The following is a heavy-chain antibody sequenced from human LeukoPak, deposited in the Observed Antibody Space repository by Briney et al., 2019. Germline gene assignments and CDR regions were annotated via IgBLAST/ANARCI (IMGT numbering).Heavy chain of an antibody. D-gene: IGHD5-18*01. V-gene: IGHV3-30*03. CDR3: AREHTSMVLTFDAFDM. J-gene: IGHJ3*02. Sequence: GRSLRLSCAASGFTFSSYGMHWVRQAPGKGLEWVAVISYDGSNKYYADSVKGRFTISRDNAKNSLYLQMNSLRAEDTAVYYCAREHTSMVLTFDAFDMWGQGTMVTVSS. CDR1: GFTFSSYG. CDR2: ISYDGSNK.